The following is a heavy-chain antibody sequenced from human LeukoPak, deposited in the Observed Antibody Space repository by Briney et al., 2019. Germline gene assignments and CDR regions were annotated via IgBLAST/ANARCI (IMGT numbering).Heavy chain of an antibody. Sequence: GGSLRLSCAASGFTFSSYAMSWVRQAPGKGLEWVSAISGSGGSTYCADSVKGRFTISRDNSKNTLYLQMNSLRAEDTAVYYCAKDSRGSYYYAYFQHWGQGTLVTVSS. J-gene: IGHJ1*01. CDR3: AKDSRGSYYYAYFQH. D-gene: IGHD1-26*01. CDR2: ISGSGGST. CDR1: GFTFSSYA. V-gene: IGHV3-23*01.